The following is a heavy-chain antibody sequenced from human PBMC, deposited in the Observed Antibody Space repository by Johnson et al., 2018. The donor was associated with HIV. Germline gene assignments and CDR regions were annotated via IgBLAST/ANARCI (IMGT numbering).Heavy chain of an antibody. Sequence: VQLVESGGGVVQPGRSLRLSCAASGFTFSSFGMHWVRQAPGKGLEWVAVISYDGNNKYYAESVKGRFTISRDNSKNTLYLQMNSLRAEDTAVYYCARGGAAMTFWEVHDAFDIWGQGTMVTVSS. CDR2: ISYDGNNK. CDR3: ARGGAAMTFWEVHDAFDI. CDR1: GFTFSSFG. J-gene: IGHJ3*02. V-gene: IGHV3-30*03. D-gene: IGHD2-2*01.